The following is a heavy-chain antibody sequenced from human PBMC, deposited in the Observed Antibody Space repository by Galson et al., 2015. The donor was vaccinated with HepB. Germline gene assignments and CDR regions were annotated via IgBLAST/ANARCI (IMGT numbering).Heavy chain of an antibody. V-gene: IGHV3-23*01. D-gene: IGHD3-9*01. J-gene: IGHJ4*02. CDR2: ISGSGGRT. CDR1: GFTFSSYA. Sequence: SLRLSCAASGFTFSSYAINWVRQAPGKGLEWVSSISGSGGRTHYADSVKGRFTISRDNSKNTLYLQMNSLRAEDTAVYYCAKGWSAVFYDMDVWGQGTLVTVSS. CDR3: AKGWSAVFYDMDV.